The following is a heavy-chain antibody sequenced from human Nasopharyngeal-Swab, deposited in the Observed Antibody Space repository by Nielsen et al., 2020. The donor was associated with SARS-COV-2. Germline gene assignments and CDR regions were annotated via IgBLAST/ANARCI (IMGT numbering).Heavy chain of an antibody. J-gene: IGHJ5*01. Sequence: SLKISCAASGFTFDDYAMHWVRQAPGKGLEWVSGISWNSGSIGYADSVKGRFTISRDNAKNSLYLQMNSLRAEDTALYYCVRGSYGHYDSWGQGALITVSS. V-gene: IGHV3-9*01. CDR1: GFTFDDYA. D-gene: IGHD4-17*01. CDR2: ISWNSGSI. CDR3: VRGSYGHYDS.